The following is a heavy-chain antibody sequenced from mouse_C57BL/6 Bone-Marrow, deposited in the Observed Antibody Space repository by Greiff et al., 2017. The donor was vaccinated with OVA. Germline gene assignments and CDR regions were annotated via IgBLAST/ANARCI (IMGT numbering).Heavy chain of an antibody. V-gene: IGHV1-80*01. CDR3: ASGGYGDY. Sequence: QVQLQQSGAELVKPGASGKISCKASAYAFSSTWMNWVKRRPGKGLEWIGQIYPGDGDTNYNGKFKGKATLTADKSSSTAYMQLSSLTSEDSAVYFCASGGYGDYWGQGTTLTVSS. D-gene: IGHD2-14*01. CDR2: IYPGDGDT. CDR1: AYAFSSTW. J-gene: IGHJ2*01.